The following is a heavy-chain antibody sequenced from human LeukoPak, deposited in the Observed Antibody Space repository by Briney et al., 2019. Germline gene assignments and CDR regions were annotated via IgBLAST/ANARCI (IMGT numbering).Heavy chain of an antibody. CDR2: ISAYNGNT. Sequence: ASVKVSCKASGYPFVNYGISWVRQTTGQGLEWMGWISAYNGNTNYAPKLQGRVTMTTDTSTSTVYMELRSLRSDDTAVYYCARGPLTGDHADYWGQGTLVTVSS. V-gene: IGHV1-18*01. CDR3: ARGPLTGDHADY. J-gene: IGHJ4*02. CDR1: GYPFVNYG. D-gene: IGHD7-27*01.